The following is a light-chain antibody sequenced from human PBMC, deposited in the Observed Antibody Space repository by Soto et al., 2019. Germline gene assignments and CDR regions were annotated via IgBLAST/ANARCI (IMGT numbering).Light chain of an antibody. CDR3: MQGTHWPPA. Sequence: EVVMTQSPLSLPVTLGQPASISCRSSQSLVYNDGNIYLNWFQQRPGQSPRRLIYKVSNRDSGVPDRFSGSGSDTDFTLKISRVEAEDVGVYYCMQGTHWPPAFGQGTKVDIK. V-gene: IGKV2-30*01. CDR2: KVS. J-gene: IGKJ1*01. CDR1: QSLVYNDGNIY.